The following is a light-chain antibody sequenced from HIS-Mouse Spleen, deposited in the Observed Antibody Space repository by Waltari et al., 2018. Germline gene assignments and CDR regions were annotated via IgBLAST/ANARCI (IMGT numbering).Light chain of an antibody. CDR2: DGS. CDR3: CSYAGSSTWV. J-gene: IGLJ3*02. Sequence: QSALTQPASVSGSPGHSITIPCPGTSSAVGSYNLVSWSQQHPVNAPKLMIYDGSKRPSGVSNRFSGSKSGNTASLTISGLQAEDEADYYCCSYAGSSTWVFGGGTKLTVL. V-gene: IGLV2-23*01. CDR1: SSAVGSYNL.